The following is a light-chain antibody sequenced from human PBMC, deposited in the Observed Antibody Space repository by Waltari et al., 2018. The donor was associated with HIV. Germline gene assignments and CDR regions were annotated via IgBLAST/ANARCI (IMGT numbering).Light chain of an antibody. J-gene: IGKJ1*01. CDR3: QQSYSTPRT. Sequence: DIQMTQSPSSLSASVGDRVTITCRASQSISTYLNWYQQEPGKAPKILVYSAFNLQSGVPSRFSGSGSGTDFTLTISTLQPEDFATYYCQQSYSTPRTFGQGTKVEIK. CDR2: SAF. CDR1: QSISTY. V-gene: IGKV1-39*01.